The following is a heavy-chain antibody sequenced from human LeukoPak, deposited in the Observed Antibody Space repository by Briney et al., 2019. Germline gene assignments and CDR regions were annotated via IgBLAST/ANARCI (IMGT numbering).Heavy chain of an antibody. D-gene: IGHD6-19*01. V-gene: IGHV4-4*07. CDR1: GGSISTYS. J-gene: IGHJ4*02. CDR3: ARDTTVASGMQF. CDR2: VVTKTT. Sequence: TSETLSLTCTVSGGSISTYSWTWVRQSPGKGLEWIGSVVTKTTNYSPALRSRVAISVHTSKNQFSLRLESVTTADTAVYYCARDTTVASGMQFWGQGALVTVSS.